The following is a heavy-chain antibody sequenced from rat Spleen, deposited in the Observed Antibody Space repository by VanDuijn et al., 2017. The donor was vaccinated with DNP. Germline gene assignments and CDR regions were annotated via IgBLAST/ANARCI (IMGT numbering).Heavy chain of an antibody. CDR3: ARNRGGEGFDY. J-gene: IGHJ2*01. V-gene: IGHV2S18*01. CDR2: MWSDGDT. D-gene: IGHD1-11*01. Sequence: QVQLKESGPGLVQPSETLSLTCTVSGFSLTSYSVHWVRQHSGKSLEWMGRMWSDGDTSYNSAFTSRLSISRDTSKSQVFLKMNSLQTEDTGTYYCARNRGGEGFDYWGQGVMVTVSS. CDR1: GFSLTSYS.